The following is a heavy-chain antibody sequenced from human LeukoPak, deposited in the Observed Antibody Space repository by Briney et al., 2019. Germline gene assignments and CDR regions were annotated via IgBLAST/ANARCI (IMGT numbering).Heavy chain of an antibody. J-gene: IGHJ4*02. CDR1: GGSISGYY. V-gene: IGHV4-4*07. D-gene: IGHD1-26*01. Sequence: SETLSLTCTVSGGSISGYYWSWIRQPAGKGLEYIGRIYPSGITNYNPSLKSRVTMSVDSSKNQFSLKLSSVTAAATAVYYCARDLGSNYVYFDYWGQGSLVTVS. CDR2: IYPSGIT. CDR3: ARDLGSNYVYFDY.